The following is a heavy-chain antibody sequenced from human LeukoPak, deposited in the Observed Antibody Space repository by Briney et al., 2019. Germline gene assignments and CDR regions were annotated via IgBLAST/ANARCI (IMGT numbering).Heavy chain of an antibody. D-gene: IGHD3-3*01. CDR1: GFTFSSYW. Sequence: GGSLRLSCAASGFTFSSYWMSWVRQAPGKGLEWVANIKQDGSEKYYVDSVKGRFTISRDNAKNSLCLQMNSLRAEDTAVYYCARVPLDFWSGYSSFYYYYYYMDVWGKGTTVTVSS. J-gene: IGHJ6*03. CDR2: IKQDGSEK. CDR3: ARVPLDFWSGYSSFYYYYYYMDV. V-gene: IGHV3-7*01.